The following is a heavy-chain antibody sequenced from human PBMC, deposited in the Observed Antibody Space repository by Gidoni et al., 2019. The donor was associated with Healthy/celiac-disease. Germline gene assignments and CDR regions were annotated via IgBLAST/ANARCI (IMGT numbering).Heavy chain of an antibody. D-gene: IGHD4-17*01. CDR1: GFTFRSYG. V-gene: IGHV3-30*18. Sequence: QVQLVESGGGVVQPGRSLRLYCAASGFTFRSYGMHWVRQAPGKGLEWVAVISYDGSNKYYADSVKGRFTISRDNSKNTLYLQMNSLRAEDTAVYYCAQEHDYGGNPWGQGTLVTVSS. CDR2: ISYDGSNK. J-gene: IGHJ5*02. CDR3: AQEHDYGGNP.